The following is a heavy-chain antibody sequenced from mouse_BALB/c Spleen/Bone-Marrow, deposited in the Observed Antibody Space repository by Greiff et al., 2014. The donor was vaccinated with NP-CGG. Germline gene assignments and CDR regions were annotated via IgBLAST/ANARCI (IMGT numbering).Heavy chain of an antibody. Sequence: VHLVESGAELMKPGASVKISCKATGYTFSNYWIEWVKQRPGHGLEWIGEILPGSGTTNYNEKFDDKAAFTADTSSNTAYMQLSSLTSEDSAVYYCARGLPLDFWGQGTTLTVSS. CDR2: ILPGSGTT. CDR1: GYTFSNYW. J-gene: IGHJ2*01. CDR3: ARGLPLDF. V-gene: IGHV1-9*01. D-gene: IGHD2-4*01.